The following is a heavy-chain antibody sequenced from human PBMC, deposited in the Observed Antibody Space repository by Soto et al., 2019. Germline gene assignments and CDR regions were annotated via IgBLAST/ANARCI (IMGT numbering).Heavy chain of an antibody. CDR2: ISAYNGNT. J-gene: IGHJ3*02. CDR3: ATGYDILTGWTDAFDI. CDR1: GYTFTSYG. Sequence: ASVKVSCKASGYTFTSYGISWVRQAPGQGLEWMGWISAYNGNTNYAQKIQGRVTITTDTSTSTAYMELRSLRSDDTAVYYCATGYDILTGWTDAFDIWGQGTMVTVSS. D-gene: IGHD3-9*01. V-gene: IGHV1-18*01.